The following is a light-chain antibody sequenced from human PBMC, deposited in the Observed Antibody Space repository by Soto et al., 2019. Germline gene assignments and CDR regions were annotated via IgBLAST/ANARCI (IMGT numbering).Light chain of an antibody. J-gene: IGLJ1*01. CDR3: ATWNDGVFV. V-gene: IGLV1-44*01. Sequence: QSVLTQPPSASGTPGQRVTISCSGSTSNIGGSTVSWYQQFPGAAPKLLLYGNTQRPLGVPVRFSASKSDTSASLAISGLQSEDEADYYCATWNDGVFVFGIGTKVTV. CDR2: GNT. CDR1: TSNIGGST.